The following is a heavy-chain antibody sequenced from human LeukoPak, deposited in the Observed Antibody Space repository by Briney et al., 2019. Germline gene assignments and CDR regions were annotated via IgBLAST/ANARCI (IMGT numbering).Heavy chain of an antibody. J-gene: IGHJ4*02. V-gene: IGHV3-20*04. D-gene: IGHD6-13*01. Sequence: PGGSLRLSCAASGFTFDDYGMHWVRQAPGKGLEWVSFISGNGGRTWYADSVKGRFTISRDNSKNTLYLQMNSLRAEDTAVYYCASHSSSWYGFDYWGQGTLVTVSS. CDR1: GFTFDDYG. CDR2: ISGNGGRT. CDR3: ASHSSSWYGFDY.